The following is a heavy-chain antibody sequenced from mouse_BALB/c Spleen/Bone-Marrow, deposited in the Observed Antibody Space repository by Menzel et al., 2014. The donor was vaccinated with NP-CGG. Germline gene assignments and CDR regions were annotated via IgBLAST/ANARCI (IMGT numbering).Heavy chain of an antibody. V-gene: IGHV5-6-3*01. D-gene: IGHD1-1*01. CDR1: GFTFSSYG. CDR3: ARVYGWYFDV. Sequence: EVKLVESGGGLVQPGGSLKLSCVASGFTFSSYGMSWVCQTPDKRLELVATINNNGGSTYYPDSVKGQFTISRDNAKNTLYLQMSSLKSEDTAMYYCARVYGWYFDVWGAETTVTVSS. J-gene: IGHJ1*01. CDR2: INNNGGST.